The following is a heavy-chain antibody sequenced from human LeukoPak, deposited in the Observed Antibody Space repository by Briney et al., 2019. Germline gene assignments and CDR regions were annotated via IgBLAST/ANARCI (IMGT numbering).Heavy chain of an antibody. CDR1: GGSISSSSYY. CDR2: IYYSGST. CDR3: ARGAGSRDAFDI. V-gene: IGHV4-39*07. J-gene: IGHJ3*02. Sequence: SETLSLTCTVSGGSISSSSYYWGWIRQPPGKGLEWIGSIYYSGSTYYNPSLKSRVTISVETSKNQFSLKLRSVTAADTAVYYCARGAGSRDAFDIWGQGTMVTVSS. D-gene: IGHD1-14*01.